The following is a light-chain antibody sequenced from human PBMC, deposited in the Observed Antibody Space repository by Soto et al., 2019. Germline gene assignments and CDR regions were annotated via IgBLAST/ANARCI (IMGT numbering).Light chain of an antibody. CDR3: QQRSDWPST. V-gene: IGKV3-11*01. J-gene: IGKJ4*01. CDR1: QSVSSY. Sequence: EIVLTQSPATLSLSPGERATLSCRASQSVSSYLAWYQQKPGQAPSLLIYDASNRATGIPARFSGSGSGTDFTLTISSLEPDDLAVYYCQQRSDWPSTFGGGTKVQIK. CDR2: DAS.